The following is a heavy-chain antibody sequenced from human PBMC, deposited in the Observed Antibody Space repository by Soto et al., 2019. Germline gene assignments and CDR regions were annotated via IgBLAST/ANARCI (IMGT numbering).Heavy chain of an antibody. J-gene: IGHJ6*02. CDR3: ARIRGSYYYYGMDV. D-gene: IGHD3-10*01. Sequence: QVTLKESGPVLVKPTETLTLTCTVSGFSLSNARMGVSWIRQPPGKALEWLAHIFSNDENSYSTSLKSRLTISKDTSKSQVVLTMTNMDPVDTATYYCARIRGSYYYYGMDVWGQGTTVTVSS. CDR2: IFSNDEN. V-gene: IGHV2-26*01. CDR1: GFSLSNARMG.